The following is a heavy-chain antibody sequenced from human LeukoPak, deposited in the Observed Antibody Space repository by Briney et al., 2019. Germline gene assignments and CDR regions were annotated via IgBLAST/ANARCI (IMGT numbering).Heavy chain of an antibody. D-gene: IGHD6-13*01. V-gene: IGHV4-34*01. J-gene: IGHJ4*02. CDR2: TNESGST. CDR1: GESFSNYY. Sequence: SETLSLTCAVYGESFSNYYWNWIRQTPGKGLEWIGETNESGSTNYNPSLKSRASISADKSKNQFSLKLTSVTAADTAMYFCARGTAAAGSFIAIFDYWGLGALVTVSS. CDR3: ARGTAAAGSFIAIFDY.